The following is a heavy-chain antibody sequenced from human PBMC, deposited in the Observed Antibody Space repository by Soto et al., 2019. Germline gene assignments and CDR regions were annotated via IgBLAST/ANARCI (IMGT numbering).Heavy chain of an antibody. Sequence: SLKLCCVASRVPFISYVMSWVRQTPGKGLEWVSGISGSGGRTYYADSVKGRFTISRDNSNNTLSLQMHILRVEDTAVYFCAKGGYYSRVDSLGQGTMVTFSS. J-gene: IGHJ3*02. D-gene: IGHD3-16*01. CDR2: ISGSGGRT. CDR3: AKGGYYSRVDS. CDR1: RVPFISYV. V-gene: IGHV3-23*01.